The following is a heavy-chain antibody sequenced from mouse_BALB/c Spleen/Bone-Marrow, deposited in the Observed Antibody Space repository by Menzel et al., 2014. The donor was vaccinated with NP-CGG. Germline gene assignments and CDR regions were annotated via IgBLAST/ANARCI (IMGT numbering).Heavy chain of an antibody. V-gene: IGHV1-55*01. Sequence: QAQLQQSGAELVKPGTSVKLSCKASGYNLTSYWINWVKLRPGQGLEWIGDIYPGSGSTNYNEKFKSKATLTVDTSSSTAYMQLSSLASEDSALYYCARFSQLGLLAYWGQGTLVTVSA. D-gene: IGHD3-1*01. CDR3: ARFSQLGLLAY. CDR1: GYNLTSYW. J-gene: IGHJ3*01. CDR2: IYPGSGST.